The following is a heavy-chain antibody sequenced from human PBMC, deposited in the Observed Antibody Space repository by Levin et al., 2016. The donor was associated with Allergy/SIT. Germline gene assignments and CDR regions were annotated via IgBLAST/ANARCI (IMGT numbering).Heavy chain of an antibody. CDR2: MNPNSGNT. V-gene: IGHV1-8*02. Sequence: ASVKVSCKASGYTFTSYGINWVRQATGQGPEWMGWMNPNSGNTGYAQKFQGRVTMTRNTSISTAYMELSSLRSEDTAVYYCARGRKYSSSSCFDYWGQGTLVTVSS. CDR1: GYTFTSYG. CDR3: ARGRKYSSSSCFDY. D-gene: IGHD6-6*01. J-gene: IGHJ4*02.